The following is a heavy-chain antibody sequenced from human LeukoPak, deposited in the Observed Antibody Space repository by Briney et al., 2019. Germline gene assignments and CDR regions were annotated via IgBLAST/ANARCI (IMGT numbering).Heavy chain of an antibody. CDR1: GYTFTGYY. D-gene: IGHD3-16*01. CDR2: INPSSGGT. CDR3: ARDSWGDFDY. V-gene: IGHV1-2*02. Sequence: ASVKVSCKASGYTFTGYYMHWVRQAPGQGLDWMGWINPSSGGTNYAQKFQDRVTMTRDTSISTAYMELSRLRSDDTAVYYCARDSWGDFDYWGQGTLVTVSS. J-gene: IGHJ4*02.